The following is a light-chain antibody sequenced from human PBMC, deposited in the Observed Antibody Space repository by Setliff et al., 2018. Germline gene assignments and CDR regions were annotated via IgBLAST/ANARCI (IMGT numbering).Light chain of an antibody. CDR3: CSYTGFSYV. CDR1: SHDVGAYNY. J-gene: IGLJ1*01. Sequence: QSALTQPRSVSGSPGQSVTISCTGASHDVGAYNYVSWYQQHPGKVPKLMIYDVTKRPSGVPDRFSGSKSGNTASLTVSGLQAEDEADYYCCSYTGFSYVFGSGTKV. CDR2: DVT. V-gene: IGLV2-11*01.